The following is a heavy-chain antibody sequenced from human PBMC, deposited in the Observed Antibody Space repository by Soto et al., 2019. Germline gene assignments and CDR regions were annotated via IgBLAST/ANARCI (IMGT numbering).Heavy chain of an antibody. CDR1: GGSISSGGYY. Sequence: QVQLQESGPGLVKPSQTLSLTCTVSGGSISSGGYYWSWIRQHPGKGLEWIGYIYYSGSTYYNPSLKSRVTISVDTSKNQFSLKLSSVTAADTAAYYCARVGITMVRGVWCDPWGQGTLVTVSS. CDR3: ARVGITMVRGVWCDP. V-gene: IGHV4-31*03. CDR2: IYYSGST. D-gene: IGHD3-10*01. J-gene: IGHJ5*02.